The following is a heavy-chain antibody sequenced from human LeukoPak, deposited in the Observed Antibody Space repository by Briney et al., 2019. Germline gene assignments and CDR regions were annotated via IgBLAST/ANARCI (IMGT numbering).Heavy chain of an antibody. CDR1: GGSISSSNW. Sequence: PSETLSLTCAVSGGSISSSNWWSWVRQPPGKGLEWIGEIYHSGSTNYNPSLKSRVTISVDKSKNQFSLKLSSVTAADTAVYYCARVDDILTGYSYYFDYRGQGTLVTVSS. V-gene: IGHV4-4*02. D-gene: IGHD3-9*01. J-gene: IGHJ4*02. CDR3: ARVDDILTGYSYYFDY. CDR2: IYHSGST.